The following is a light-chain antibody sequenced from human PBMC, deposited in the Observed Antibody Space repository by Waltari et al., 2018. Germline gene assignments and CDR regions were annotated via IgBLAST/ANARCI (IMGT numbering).Light chain of an antibody. CDR3: QQRSNWTPHT. Sequence: EIVLTQSPATLSLSPGDTATRSCRASQSVGSYLAWYQQRPGQPPRLLIYDASNRATGVPARFRGSGSGTDFTLTISSLEAEDFAVYYCQQRSNWTPHTFGQGARLEIK. V-gene: IGKV3-11*01. J-gene: IGKJ2*01. CDR1: QSVGSY. CDR2: DAS.